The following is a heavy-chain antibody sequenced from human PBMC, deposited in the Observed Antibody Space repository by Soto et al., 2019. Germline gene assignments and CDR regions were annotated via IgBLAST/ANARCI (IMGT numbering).Heavy chain of an antibody. Sequence: SQTPSLTCAISVDSVSSTSAAWNWNRQSPSRGLEWLGRTYYRSKWYNDYAVSVKSRITINPDTSKNQFYLQLNSVTPEDTAVYYCARELRAGIRVGYGMDVWGQGTTVTVSS. CDR3: ARELRAGIRVGYGMDV. CDR2: TYYRSKWYN. J-gene: IGHJ6*02. D-gene: IGHD2-15*01. CDR1: VDSVSSTSAA. V-gene: IGHV6-1*01.